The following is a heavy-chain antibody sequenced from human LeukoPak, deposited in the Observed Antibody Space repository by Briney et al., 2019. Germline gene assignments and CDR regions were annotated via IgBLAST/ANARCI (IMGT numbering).Heavy chain of an antibody. CDR2: MKRDGSEI. CDR3: ARDNPFGGY. D-gene: IGHD3-16*01. J-gene: IGHJ4*02. V-gene: IGHV3-7*03. Sequence: GGSLRLSCSASGFTFSTYWMSWVRQAPGKGLEWVANMKRDGSEIYYVDSVKGRFTISRDNAKNSLFLQMNSLRAEDTTLYYCARDNPFGGYWGQGTLVTVSS. CDR1: GFTFSTYW.